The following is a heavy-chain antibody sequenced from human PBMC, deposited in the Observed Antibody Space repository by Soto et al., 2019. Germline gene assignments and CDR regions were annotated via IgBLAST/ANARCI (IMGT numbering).Heavy chain of an antibody. CDR3: AKDLDSSDQYYYYGMDV. Sequence: GGSLRLSCAASGFTFSSYGMHWVRQAPGKGLEWVAVISYDGSNKYYADSVKGRFTISRDNSKNTLYLQMNSLRAEDTAVYYCAKDLDSSDQYYYYGMDVWGQGTTVTAP. CDR1: GFTFSSYG. V-gene: IGHV3-30*18. J-gene: IGHJ6*02. CDR2: ISYDGSNK. D-gene: IGHD3-22*01.